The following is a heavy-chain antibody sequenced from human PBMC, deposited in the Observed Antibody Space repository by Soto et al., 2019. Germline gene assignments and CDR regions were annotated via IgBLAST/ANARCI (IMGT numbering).Heavy chain of an antibody. J-gene: IGHJ4*02. CDR1: GLTFSDHY. D-gene: IGHD1-20*01. CDR3: VSLWSVTGSRDY. V-gene: IGHV3-72*01. CDR2: IRDRVHSYTT. Sequence: EVQLVESGEGLVQPGGSLRLSCVVSGLTFSDHYMGWVRQAPGKGLDWVGRIRDRVHSYTTEYAASVKGRFTISRDDSRNSLYLHMNSLKMDDTAVYYCVSLWSVTGSRDYWGRGTLVTVSS.